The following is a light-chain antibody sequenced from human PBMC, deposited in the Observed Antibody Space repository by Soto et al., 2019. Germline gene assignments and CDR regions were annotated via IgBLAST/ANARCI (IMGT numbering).Light chain of an antibody. V-gene: IGLV2-14*01. J-gene: IGLJ1*01. CDR1: SSDVGTYNY. Sequence: QSALTQPASVSGSPGQSITISCTGTSSDVGTYNYVSWYQQHPGKAPKLMIGEVRNRPSGVSNRFSGSKSGNTASLTISGLQAEDEADNYCSSYTSSSAYVFGTGTQLTVL. CDR2: EVR. CDR3: SSYTSSSAYV.